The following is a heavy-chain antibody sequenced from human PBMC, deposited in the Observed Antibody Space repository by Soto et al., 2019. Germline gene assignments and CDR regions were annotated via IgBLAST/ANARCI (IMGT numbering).Heavy chain of an antibody. V-gene: IGHV3-9*01. CDR3: AKDISSGWYVYYDYGMDV. CDR2: ISWNSGSI. CDR1: GFTFDDYA. Sequence: EVQLVESGGGLVQPGRSLRLSCAASGFTFDDYAMHWVRQAPGKGLEWVSGISWNSGSIGYADSVKGRFTISRDNAKNSLYLQMNSLRAEDTALYYCAKDISSGWYVYYDYGMDVWGQGTTVTVSS. D-gene: IGHD6-19*01. J-gene: IGHJ6*02.